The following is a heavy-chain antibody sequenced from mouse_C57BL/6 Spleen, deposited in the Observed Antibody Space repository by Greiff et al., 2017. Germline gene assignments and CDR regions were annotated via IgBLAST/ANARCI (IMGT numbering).Heavy chain of an antibody. J-gene: IGHJ4*01. CDR1: GFSLTSYG. D-gene: IGHD2-4*01. Sequence: QVQLKQSGPGLVQPSQSLSITCTVSGFSLTSYGVHWVRQSPGKGLEWLGVIWSGGSTDNNAAFISRLSISKDNSKCQVFLKMNSLQADDTAIYYCARGDYDYEDYAMDYWGQGTSVTVSS. V-gene: IGHV2-2*01. CDR3: ARGDYDYEDYAMDY. CDR2: IWSGGST.